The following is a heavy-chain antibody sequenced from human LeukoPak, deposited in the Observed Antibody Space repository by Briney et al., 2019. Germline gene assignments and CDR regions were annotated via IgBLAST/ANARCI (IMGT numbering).Heavy chain of an antibody. CDR3: ARERGDGSGSYYMTANWFDP. J-gene: IGHJ5*02. CDR1: GGTFSNYA. V-gene: IGHV1-69*13. Sequence: ASVKVSCKASGGTFSNYANSWVRQAPGQGLEWMGGIIPVFGTPNYAQKFQGRVTITADESTSTAYMELSSLRSEDTAVYYCARERGDGSGSYYMTANWFDPWGQGTLVTVSS. D-gene: IGHD3-10*01. CDR2: IIPVFGTP.